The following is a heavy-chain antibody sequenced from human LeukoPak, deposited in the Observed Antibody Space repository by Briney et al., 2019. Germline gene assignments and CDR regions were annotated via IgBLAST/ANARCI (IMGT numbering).Heavy chain of an antibody. Sequence: PGGSLRLSCAASGFTFSSYGMHWVRQAPGKGLEWVAVIWYDGSNKYYADSVKGRFTISTDNSKNTLYLQMNSLRAEDTAVYYCARDVSFWSGFPDVYYYYYGMDVWGQGTTVTVSS. J-gene: IGHJ6*02. CDR3: ARDVSFWSGFPDVYYYYYGMDV. CDR2: IWYDGSNK. D-gene: IGHD3-3*01. V-gene: IGHV3-33*01. CDR1: GFTFSSYG.